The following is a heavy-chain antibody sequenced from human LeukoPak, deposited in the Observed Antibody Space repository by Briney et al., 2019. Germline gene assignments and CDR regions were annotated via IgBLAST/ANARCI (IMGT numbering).Heavy chain of an antibody. CDR2: IDPSDSYT. Sequence: PGESLRISCKGSGYSFTSYWISWVRQMPGKGLEWMGRIDPSDSYTNYSPSFQGHLTISADKSISTAYLQWSSLKASDTAVYYCARPGGTIRKIEDAFDIWGQGTMVTVSS. CDR3: ARPGGTIRKIEDAFDI. J-gene: IGHJ3*02. CDR1: GYSFTSYW. V-gene: IGHV5-10-1*01. D-gene: IGHD3-3*02.